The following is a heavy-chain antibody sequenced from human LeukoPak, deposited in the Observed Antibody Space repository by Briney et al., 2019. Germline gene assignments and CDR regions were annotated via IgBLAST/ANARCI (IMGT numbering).Heavy chain of an antibody. CDR1: GFTFSSYW. CDR3: ARETPRVVAPDAFDI. D-gene: IGHD5-12*01. CDR2: INSDGSST. Sequence: QTGGSLRLSCAASGFTFSSYWMHWVRQAPGKGLVWVSRINSDGSSTSYADSVKGRFTISRDNAKNTLYLQMNSPRAEDTAVYYCARETPRVVAPDAFDIWGQGTMVTVSS. J-gene: IGHJ3*02. V-gene: IGHV3-74*01.